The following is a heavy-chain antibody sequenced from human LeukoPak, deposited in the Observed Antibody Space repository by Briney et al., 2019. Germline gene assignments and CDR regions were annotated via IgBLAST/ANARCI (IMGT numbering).Heavy chain of an antibody. CDR3: ARDGLLYFGSYCYGMDV. Sequence: GGSLRLSCVASGFTFSNSAMHWVRQTPGKGLEGVAAISYDGGHKYYVDSVKGRFTIFRDNSKHTLYLQMDMLRAEDTALYFCARDGLLYFGSYCYGMDVWGKGTTDTASS. CDR2: ISYDGGHK. CDR1: GFTFSNSA. D-gene: IGHD3-10*01. V-gene: IGHV3-30*04. J-gene: IGHJ6*04.